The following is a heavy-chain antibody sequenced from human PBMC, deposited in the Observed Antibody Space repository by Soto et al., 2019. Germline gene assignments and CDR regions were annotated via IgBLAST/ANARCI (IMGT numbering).Heavy chain of an antibody. Sequence: XGSLRLSCAASGFTFTRYSMNWVRQAPGKGLEWVSSISSTTNYIYYADSMKGRFTVSRDNAKNSVYLEMNSLSAEDTAVYYCARESEDLTSNFDYWGQGTLVTVSS. CDR2: ISSTTNYI. V-gene: IGHV3-21*01. J-gene: IGHJ4*02. CDR3: ARESEDLTSNFDY. CDR1: GFTFTRYS.